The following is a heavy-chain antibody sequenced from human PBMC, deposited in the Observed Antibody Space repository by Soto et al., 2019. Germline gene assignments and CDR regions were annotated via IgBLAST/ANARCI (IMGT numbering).Heavy chain of an antibody. V-gene: IGHV3-7*05. CDR1: GFTFSSYW. Sequence: GGSLRLSCAASGFTFSSYWTSWVRQAPGKGLEWVANIKQDGSEKYYVDSVKGRFTISRDNAKNSLYLQMNSLRAEDTAVYYCARVLGGYYYYYGMDVWGQGTTVTVSS. J-gene: IGHJ6*02. CDR3: ARVLGGYYYYYGMDV. D-gene: IGHD2-15*01. CDR2: IKQDGSEK.